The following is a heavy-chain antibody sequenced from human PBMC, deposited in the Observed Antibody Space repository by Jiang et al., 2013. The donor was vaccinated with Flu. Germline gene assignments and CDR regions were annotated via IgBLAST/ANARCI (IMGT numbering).Heavy chain of an antibody. Sequence: SCETSGGTFSSYAISWVRQAPGQGLEWMGRIIPSLGVVHFAQILQDRVTITADKSTGAGYMEVSSLTSQDTAVYYCAKETIEMPTTDLVFNYHGMDVWGKGTTVTVS. CDR2: IIPSLGVV. CDR1: GGTFSSYA. D-gene: IGHD5-24*01. V-gene: IGHV1-69*04. J-gene: IGHJ6*04. CDR3: AKETIEMPTTDLVFNYHGMDV.